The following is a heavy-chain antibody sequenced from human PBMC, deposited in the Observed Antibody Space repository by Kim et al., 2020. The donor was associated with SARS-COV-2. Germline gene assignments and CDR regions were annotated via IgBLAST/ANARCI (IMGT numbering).Heavy chain of an antibody. J-gene: IGHJ4*02. D-gene: IGHD6-19*01. Sequence: GGSLRLSCAASGFTFSSYAMHWVRQAPGKGLEWVAVISYDGSNKYYADSVKGRFTISRDNSKNTLYLQMNSLRAEDTAVYYCATGALGYSSGWYLGAFDYWGQGTLVTVSS. CDR3: ATGALGYSSGWYLGAFDY. CDR2: ISYDGSNK. CDR1: GFTFSSYA. V-gene: IGHV3-30-3*01.